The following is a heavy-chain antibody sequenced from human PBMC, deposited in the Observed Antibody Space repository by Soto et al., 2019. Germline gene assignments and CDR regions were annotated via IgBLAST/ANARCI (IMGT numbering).Heavy chain of an antibody. CDR3: ARSIVVVTALDY. D-gene: IGHD2-21*02. Sequence: QVQLVQSGAEEKKPGASVKVSCKASGYTFTSYAMHWVRQAPGQRLEWMGWINAGIGNTKYSQKFQGRVTITWDTSGSTAYMELSSVRSEDTAVYYCARSIVVVTALDYWGQGTLVTVSS. J-gene: IGHJ4*02. CDR1: GYTFTSYA. CDR2: INAGIGNT. V-gene: IGHV1-3*05.